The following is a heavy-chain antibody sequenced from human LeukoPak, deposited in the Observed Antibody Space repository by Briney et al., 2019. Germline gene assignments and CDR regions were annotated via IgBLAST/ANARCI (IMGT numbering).Heavy chain of an antibody. D-gene: IGHD3-22*01. CDR3: AGGDYYDSSGHADY. J-gene: IGHJ4*02. CDR1: GYTFTGYY. Sequence: ASVKVSCKASGYTFTGYYMHWVRQAPGQGLEGMGWINPNSGGTNYAQKFQGRVTMTRDTSISTAYMELSRLRSDDTAVYYCAGGDYYDSSGHADYWGQGTLVTVSS. V-gene: IGHV1-2*02. CDR2: INPNSGGT.